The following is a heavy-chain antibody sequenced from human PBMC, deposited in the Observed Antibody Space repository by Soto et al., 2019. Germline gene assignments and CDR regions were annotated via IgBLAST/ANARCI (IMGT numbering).Heavy chain of an antibody. Sequence: QVQLVQSGAEVKKPGASVKVSCKASGYTFTSYGISWVRQAPGQGLEWMGWISAYNGNTNYAQKLQGRVTMTTDTATSSAYMELRRLRTDDTAVYYCEGGGGYDYVWGSYRYGSFDYWGQGTLVTVSS. J-gene: IGHJ4*02. V-gene: IGHV1-18*04. D-gene: IGHD3-16*02. CDR3: EGGGGYDYVWGSYRYGSFDY. CDR2: ISAYNGNT. CDR1: GYTFTSYG.